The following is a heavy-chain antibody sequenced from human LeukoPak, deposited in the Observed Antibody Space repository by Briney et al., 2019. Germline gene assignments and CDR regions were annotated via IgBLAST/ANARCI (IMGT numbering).Heavy chain of an antibody. CDR3: ARRALGKNWFDP. Sequence: SETLSLTCSVSGGSISSYYWSWIRQPPGKGLESIGYIYYSGSTNYNPSLKSRVTISVDTSKTQFSLRLSSVTAADTAVYYCARRALGKNWFDPWGQGTLVTVSS. D-gene: IGHD1-14*01. CDR2: IYYSGST. CDR1: GGSISSYY. V-gene: IGHV4-59*01. J-gene: IGHJ5*02.